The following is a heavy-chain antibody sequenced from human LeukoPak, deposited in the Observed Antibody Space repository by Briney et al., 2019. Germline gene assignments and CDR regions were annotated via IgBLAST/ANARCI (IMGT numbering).Heavy chain of an antibody. J-gene: IGHJ4*02. D-gene: IGHD1-26*01. CDR2: IDSKEDDT. Sequence: PGGSLRLSCAASGFTFSHYSMHWVRQAPGKGLEYLSAIDSKEDDTYSVTAVYGRFTISIDRYKNTHNLQMEILSAADMDVSYCSRDPGRSPDYWGQGTLVTVSS. CDR1: GFTFSHYS. V-gene: IGHV3-64*01. CDR3: SRDPGRSPDY.